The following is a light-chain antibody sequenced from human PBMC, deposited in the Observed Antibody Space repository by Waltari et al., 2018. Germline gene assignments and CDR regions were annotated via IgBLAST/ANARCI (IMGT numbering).Light chain of an antibody. CDR2: GAS. Sequence: EIVLTQSPDTLSLSPGERATLSCRASQSVSSSYLAWYQQKPGPDPRLLNYGASSRATGIPDRVSGSGSGTDFTLTSSRLEPEDFAVYYCQQYGSSLSITFGQGTRLEIK. CDR1: QSVSSSY. CDR3: QQYGSSLSIT. J-gene: IGKJ5*01. V-gene: IGKV3-20*01.